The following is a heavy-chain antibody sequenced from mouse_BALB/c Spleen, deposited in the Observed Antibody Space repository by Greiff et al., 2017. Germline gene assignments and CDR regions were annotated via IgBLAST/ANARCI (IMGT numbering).Heavy chain of an antibody. J-gene: IGHJ3*01. Sequence: VKVVESGPGLVAPSQTLSITCTASGFTLTSYGVSWVRQPPGKGLEWLGVIGGDGSTNDYSALISRLSISKDNSKSQVVLMLHSLQTDDTATYYCANQCGDDGACFAYWGQGTMLTVSA. D-gene: IGHD2-2*01. CDR3: ANQCGDDGACFAY. CDR2: IGGDGST. CDR1: GFTLTSYG. V-gene: IGHV2-3*01.